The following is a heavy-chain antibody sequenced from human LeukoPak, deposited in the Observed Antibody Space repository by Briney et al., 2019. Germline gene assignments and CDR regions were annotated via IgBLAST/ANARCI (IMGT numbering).Heavy chain of an antibody. D-gene: IGHD6-13*01. Sequence: QPGGSLRLSCRASGFTFSTYVMSWVRQAPGKGLEWVSSITGSGDITYYADSVKSRFTISRDNSENMLFLQMSSLRAEDTAIYFCAKDRRTIAATGTFFWGQGTLVTVSS. V-gene: IGHV3-23*01. CDR3: AKDRRTIAATGTFF. J-gene: IGHJ4*02. CDR1: GFTFSTYV. CDR2: ITGSGDIT.